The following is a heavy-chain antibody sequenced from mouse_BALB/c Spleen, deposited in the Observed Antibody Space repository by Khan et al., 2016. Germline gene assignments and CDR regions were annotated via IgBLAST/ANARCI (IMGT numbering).Heavy chain of an antibody. V-gene: IGHV1-7*01. D-gene: IGHD2-10*01. J-gene: IGHJ3*01. Sequence: QVQLQQSGAELAKPGASVKMSCKASGYTFTSYWMHWVKQRPGQGREWIEYINPSTGYTEYNQKFKDKATLTADKSSSTAYMQLSSLTSEDSAVYYCARWAYYGNYLFAYWGQGTLVTVSA. CDR2: INPSTGYT. CDR3: ARWAYYGNYLFAY. CDR1: GYTFTSYW.